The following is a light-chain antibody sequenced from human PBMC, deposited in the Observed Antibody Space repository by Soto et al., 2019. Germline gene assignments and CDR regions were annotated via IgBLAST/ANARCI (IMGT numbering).Light chain of an antibody. J-gene: IGKJ1*01. Sequence: DSQMTQSPSTLSVSVGDRVTITGRASQTISSWLAWYQQKPGKAPKLLIYKASTLKSGVPSRFSGSGSGTEFTLTISSLQPDDFATYYCQHYNSYSEAFGQGTKVDIK. CDR3: QHYNSYSEA. CDR2: KAS. CDR1: QTISSW. V-gene: IGKV1-5*03.